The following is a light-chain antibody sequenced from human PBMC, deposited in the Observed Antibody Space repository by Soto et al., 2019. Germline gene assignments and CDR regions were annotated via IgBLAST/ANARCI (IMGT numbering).Light chain of an antibody. CDR2: EFN. CDR3: TAYAGGNNV. J-gene: IGLJ1*01. Sequence: QSVLTQPPSASGSPGQSVTISCTGTSSDVGGYNYVSWYQQHPGTVPKLMVYEFNKPPSGVPDRFSGSKSGNTAALTVSGLQAEDEDDYDCTAYAGGNNVFGTGTKLTVL. V-gene: IGLV2-8*01. CDR1: SSDVGGYNY.